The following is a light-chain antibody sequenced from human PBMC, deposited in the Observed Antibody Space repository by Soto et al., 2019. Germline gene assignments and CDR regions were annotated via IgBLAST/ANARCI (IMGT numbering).Light chain of an antibody. CDR3: QQRSNWPIT. CDR1: QSISDT. J-gene: IGKJ5*01. Sequence: EIVMTQSPATLSVSPGGRATLSCRASQSISDTLAWYQQKPGQAPRLLIHGASTRAPGFPVRFSGSGSGTDFTLTISSLEPEDFAVYYCQQRSNWPITFGQGTRLEIK. V-gene: IGKV3-15*01. CDR2: GAS.